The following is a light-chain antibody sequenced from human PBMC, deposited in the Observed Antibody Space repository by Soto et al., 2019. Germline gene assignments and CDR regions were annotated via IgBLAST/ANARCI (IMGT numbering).Light chain of an antibody. CDR3: SSFTSSITYV. Sequence: QSALTQPASVSGSPGQSITISCTGTNSDVGGYNSVSWYRQDPGKAPKLIIYDVTYRPPGVSNRFSGSKSGNTASLTISGLQSEDEADYHCSSFTSSITYVFGTGTKVTVL. V-gene: IGLV2-14*01. CDR2: DVT. J-gene: IGLJ1*01. CDR1: NSDVGGYNS.